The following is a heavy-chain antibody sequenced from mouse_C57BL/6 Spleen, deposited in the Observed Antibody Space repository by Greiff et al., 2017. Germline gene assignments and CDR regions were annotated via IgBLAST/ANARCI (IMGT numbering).Heavy chain of an antibody. V-gene: IGHV1-4*01. Sequence: VQLQQSGAELARPGASVKMSCKASGYTFTSYTMHWVKQRPGQGLEWIGYINPSSGSTKYNQKFKDKATLTADKSSSTAYMHLSSLTSEDSAVYYCASYYFYYFDYWGQGTALTVSS. J-gene: IGHJ2*01. CDR1: GYTFTSYT. CDR2: INPSSGST. D-gene: IGHD1-1*01. CDR3: ASYYFYYFDY.